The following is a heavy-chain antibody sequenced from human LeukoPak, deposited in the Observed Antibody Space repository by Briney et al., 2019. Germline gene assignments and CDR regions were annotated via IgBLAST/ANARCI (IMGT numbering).Heavy chain of an antibody. CDR1: RLTFDDYA. Sequence: GRSLRLSCAASRLTFDDYAMHWVRQAPGKGLEWVSGISWNSGSIGYADSVKGRFTISRDNAKNSLYLQMNSLRAEDMALYYCAKDIYHYYDSSGYYDYWGQGTLVTVSS. CDR2: ISWNSGSI. D-gene: IGHD3-22*01. V-gene: IGHV3-9*03. CDR3: AKDIYHYYDSSGYYDY. J-gene: IGHJ4*02.